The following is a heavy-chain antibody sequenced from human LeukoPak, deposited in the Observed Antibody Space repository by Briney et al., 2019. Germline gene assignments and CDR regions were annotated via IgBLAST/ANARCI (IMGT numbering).Heavy chain of an antibody. J-gene: IGHJ4*02. D-gene: IGHD6-13*01. Sequence: GESLKISCKGSGYSFTTYWITWVRQMPGKGLEWMGIIYPGDSDTRYSPSFQGQVTISADKSISTAYLQWSSLKASDTAMYYCARQAIAAAGPVDYWGQGTLVTVSS. V-gene: IGHV5-51*01. CDR1: GYSFTTYW. CDR3: ARQAIAAAGPVDY. CDR2: IYPGDSDT.